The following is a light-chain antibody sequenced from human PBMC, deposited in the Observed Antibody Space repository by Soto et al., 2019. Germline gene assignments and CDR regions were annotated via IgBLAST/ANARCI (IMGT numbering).Light chain of an antibody. Sequence: ENVLTQSPGTLSLSPGERATLSCRASQGVGNRLAWYQQKPGQAPRLLISDASSRATGIPDRFSGSGSGTDFTLTISSLQPEDFATYYCLQHNSYPLTFGGGTKVEIK. CDR1: QGVGNR. CDR2: DAS. CDR3: LQHNSYPLT. V-gene: IGKV3-20*01. J-gene: IGKJ4*01.